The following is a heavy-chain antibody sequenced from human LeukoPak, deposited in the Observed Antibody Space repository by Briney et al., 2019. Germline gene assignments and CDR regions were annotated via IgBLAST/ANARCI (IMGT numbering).Heavy chain of an antibody. J-gene: IGHJ4*02. V-gene: IGHV3-33*01. CDR3: ARDANYYFDY. D-gene: IGHD1-7*01. Sequence: PGGSLRLSCAASGFTISSYGMHWVRQAPGKGLEWVALIWYDGTKKGYADSVKGRFTISRDYSNNTLYLQMNSLRAEDTAVYYCARDANYYFDYWGQGTLVTVSS. CDR1: GFTISSYG. CDR2: IWYDGTKK.